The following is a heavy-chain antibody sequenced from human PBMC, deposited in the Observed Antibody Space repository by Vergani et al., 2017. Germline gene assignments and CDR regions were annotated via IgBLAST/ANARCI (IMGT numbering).Heavy chain of an antibody. V-gene: IGHV3-23*01. CDR2: ISGSDGST. CDR3: AKSADSSGYPWIRYYYYYGMDV. J-gene: IGHJ6*02. CDR1: GFTFSSYA. Sequence: EVQLLESGGGLVQPGGSLRLSCAASGFTFSSYAMSWVRLAPGNGLEWVSAISGSDGSTYDADSVKGRFTISRDKSKNTLYLQIDRLRAEDTAVYYCAKSADSSGYPWIRYYYYYGMDVWGQGTTVTVSS. D-gene: IGHD3-22*01.